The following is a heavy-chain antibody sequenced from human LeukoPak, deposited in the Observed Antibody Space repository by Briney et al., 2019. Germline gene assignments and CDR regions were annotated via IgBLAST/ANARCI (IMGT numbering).Heavy chain of an antibody. V-gene: IGHV3-53*01. J-gene: IGHJ3*02. Sequence: GGSLRLSCAASGFTVSRNYMSWVRQAPGKGLEGVSVIYSGGSTYYADSVKGRFTISRDNSKNTLYLQMNSLRAEDTAVYYCARELERPGAFDIWGQGTMVTVSS. CDR1: GFTVSRNY. D-gene: IGHD1-1*01. CDR3: ARELERPGAFDI. CDR2: IYSGGST.